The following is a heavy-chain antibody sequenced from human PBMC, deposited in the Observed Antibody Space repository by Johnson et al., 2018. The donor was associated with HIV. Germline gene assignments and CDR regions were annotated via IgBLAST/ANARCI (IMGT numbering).Heavy chain of an antibody. J-gene: IGHJ3*02. D-gene: IGHD6-19*01. CDR2: IRSKANSYAT. V-gene: IGHV3-73*01. CDR3: ARGGSSGWSGFLTFDI. Sequence: VQLVESGGGLVQPGGSLKLSCAASGFTFSGSAMHWVRQASGKGLEWVGRIRSKANSYATAYAASVKGRFTISRDDSKNTAYLQMNSLRVEDTAIYYCARGGSSGWSGFLTFDIWGRGTMVTVSS. CDR1: GFTFSGSA.